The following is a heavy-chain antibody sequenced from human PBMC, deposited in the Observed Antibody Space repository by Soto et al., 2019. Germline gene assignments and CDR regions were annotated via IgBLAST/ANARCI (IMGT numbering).Heavy chain of an antibody. V-gene: IGHV4-59*01. Sequence: ASETLSLTCTVSGGSISSYYWSWIRQPPGKGLEWIGYIYYSGSTNYNPSLRSRVTISVDTSKNQFSLKLSSVTAADTAVYYCARRRIPFSSGWFDSWGQGTLVTVSS. D-gene: IGHD6-19*01. CDR3: ARRRIPFSSGWFDS. CDR1: GGSISSYY. CDR2: IYYSGST. J-gene: IGHJ5*01.